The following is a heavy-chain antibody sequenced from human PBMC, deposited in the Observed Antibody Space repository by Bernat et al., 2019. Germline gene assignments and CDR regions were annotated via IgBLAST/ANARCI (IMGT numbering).Heavy chain of an antibody. D-gene: IGHD3-10*01. CDR2: INHSGST. CDR3: ARGLVAKMVQGVIISALFDP. J-gene: IGHJ5*02. Sequence: QVQLQQWGAGLLKPSETLSLTCAVYGGSFSGYYWSWIRQPPGKGLEWIGEINHSGSTNYNPSLKSRVTLSVDTSKNQFSLKLSSVTAADTAVYYCARGLVAKMVQGVIISALFDPWGQGTLVTVSS. V-gene: IGHV4-34*01. CDR1: GGSFSGYY.